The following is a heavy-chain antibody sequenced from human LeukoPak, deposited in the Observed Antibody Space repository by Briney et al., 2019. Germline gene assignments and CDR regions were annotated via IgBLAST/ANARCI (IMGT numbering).Heavy chain of an antibody. V-gene: IGHV3-30*02. D-gene: IGHD6-19*01. CDR3: AKDEVAGRVGDY. J-gene: IGHJ4*02. CDR2: IGYDTSDK. CDR1: GFTFSIYG. Sequence: GGSLRLSCVASGFTFSIYGMHWVRQAPGKGLEWVAFIGYDTSDKIYADSVKGRFTISRDNSKNTVYMQINSLRPEDTAVYYCAKDEVAGRVGDYWGQGTLVTVSS.